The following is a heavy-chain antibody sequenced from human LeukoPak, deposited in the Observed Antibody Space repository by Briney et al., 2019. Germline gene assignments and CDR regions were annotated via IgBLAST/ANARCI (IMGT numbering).Heavy chain of an antibody. CDR3: ARELYPYSSDYDY. CDR2: IIPSGGST. J-gene: IGHJ4*02. Sequence: ASVKVSCKASGYTFTSYYMHWVRQAPGQGLEWMGVIIPSGGSTIYAQKFQGRVTMIRDTSTSTVYMELSSLRSEDTAVYYCARELYPYSSDYDYWGQGTLVTVSS. D-gene: IGHD6-19*01. CDR1: GYTFTSYY. V-gene: IGHV1-46*01.